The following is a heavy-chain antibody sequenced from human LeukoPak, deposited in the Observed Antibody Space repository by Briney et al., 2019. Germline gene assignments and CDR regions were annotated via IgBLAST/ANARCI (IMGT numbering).Heavy chain of an antibody. Sequence: ASVKVSCKASGGTFSSYAISWVRQAPGQGLEWMGGIIRIFGTANYAQKFQGRVTITADESTSTAYMELSSLRSEDTAVYYCARSGSSLHGWFDPWGQGTLVTVSS. V-gene: IGHV1-69*13. D-gene: IGHD1-26*01. J-gene: IGHJ5*02. CDR3: ARSGSSLHGWFDP. CDR2: IIRIFGTA. CDR1: GGTFSSYA.